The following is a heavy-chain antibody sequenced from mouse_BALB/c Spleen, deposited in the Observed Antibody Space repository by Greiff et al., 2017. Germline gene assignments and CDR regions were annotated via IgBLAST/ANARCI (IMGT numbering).Heavy chain of an antibody. V-gene: IGHV1-77*01. CDR2: IYPGSGNT. CDR1: GYTFTDYY. Sequence: VKLQESGAELARPGASVKLSRKASGYTFTDYYINWVKQRTGQGLEWIGEIYPGSGNTYYNEKFKGKATLTADKSSSTAYMQLSSLTSENSAVYFCARKSPYYAMDYWGQGTSVTVSS. CDR3: ARKSPYYAMDY. J-gene: IGHJ4*01.